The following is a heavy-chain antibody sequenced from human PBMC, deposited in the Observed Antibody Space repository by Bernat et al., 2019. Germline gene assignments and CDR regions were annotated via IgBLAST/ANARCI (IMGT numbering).Heavy chain of an antibody. CDR3: ARDSGGWVYFDY. V-gene: IGHV3-48*03. J-gene: IGHJ4*02. CDR2: ISSSGSTI. D-gene: IGHD6-19*01. CDR1: GFTFSSYE. Sequence: EVQLVESGGGLVQPRGSLRLSCAASGFTFSSYEMNWVRQAPGKGLEWVSYISSSGSTIYYADSVKGRFTISRDNAKNSLYLQMNSLRAEDTAVYYCARDSGGWVYFDYWGQGTLVTVSS.